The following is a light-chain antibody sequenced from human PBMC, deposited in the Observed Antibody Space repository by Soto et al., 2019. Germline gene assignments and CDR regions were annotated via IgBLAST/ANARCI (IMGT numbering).Light chain of an antibody. CDR2: DVN. CDR1: SSDVGGYNY. Sequence: QSALTQPPSASGSPGQSVTISCTGTSSDVGGYNYVSWYQQYPGRAPKLMLYDVNIRPSGVSNRFSGSKSGNTASLTISGLQAEDEADYYCTSWTTSTTMIFGGGTKVTVL. J-gene: IGLJ2*01. V-gene: IGLV2-14*01. CDR3: TSWTTSTTMI.